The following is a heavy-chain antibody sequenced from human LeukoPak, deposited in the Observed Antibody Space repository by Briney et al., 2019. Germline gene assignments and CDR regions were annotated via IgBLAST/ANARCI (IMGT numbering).Heavy chain of an antibody. CDR1: GGTFISYA. D-gene: IGHD4-17*01. CDR2: IIPIFGTA. Sequence: ASAKVSCKASGGTFISYAISWVRQAPGQGLEWMGGIIPIFGTANYAQKFQGRVTITADDSTSTAYMELSSLRSEDTAVYYCARERSVSSWFDPWGQGTLVTVSS. CDR3: ARERSVSSWFDP. J-gene: IGHJ5*02. V-gene: IGHV1-69*13.